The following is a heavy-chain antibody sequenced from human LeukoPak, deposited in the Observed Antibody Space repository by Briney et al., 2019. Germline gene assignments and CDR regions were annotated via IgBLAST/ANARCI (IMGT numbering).Heavy chain of an antibody. CDR3: ARDRDGYNDY. D-gene: IGHD5-24*01. V-gene: IGHV3-23*01. CDR2: ISKSGDST. Sequence: GGSLRLSCAASGFSFSSYAMSWVRQAPGKGLEWVSAISKSGDSTFYADSVKGRFTISRDNSKNTLYLQMNSLRAEDTAVYYCARDRDGYNDYWGQGTLVTVSS. J-gene: IGHJ4*02. CDR1: GFSFSSYA.